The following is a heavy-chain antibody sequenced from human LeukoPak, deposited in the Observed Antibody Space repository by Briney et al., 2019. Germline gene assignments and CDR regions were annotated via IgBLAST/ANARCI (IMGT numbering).Heavy chain of an antibody. D-gene: IGHD2-2*01. V-gene: IGHV1-2*02. Sequence: ASVKVSRKASGYTFTGYYMHWVRQVPGQGLEWMGWINPNSGGTNYAQKFQGRVTMTRDTSISTAYMELSRLRSDDTAVYYCATSPGGCSSTSCHYYYYMDVWGKGTTVTVSS. CDR2: INPNSGGT. CDR1: GYTFTGYY. J-gene: IGHJ6*03. CDR3: ATSPGGCSSTSCHYYYYMDV.